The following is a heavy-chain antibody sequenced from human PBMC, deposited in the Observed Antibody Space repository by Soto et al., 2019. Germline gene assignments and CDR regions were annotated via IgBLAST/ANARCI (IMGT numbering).Heavy chain of an antibody. Sequence: ASVKVSCKASGGTFSSYAISWVRQAPGQGLEWMGGIIPIFGTANYAQKFQGRVTITADESTSTAYVELSSLRSEDTAVYYCARDRCSSTSCYDYYYYGMDVWGQGTTVTVSS. D-gene: IGHD2-2*01. J-gene: IGHJ6*02. CDR1: GGTFSSYA. CDR2: IIPIFGTA. V-gene: IGHV1-69*13. CDR3: ARDRCSSTSCYDYYYYGMDV.